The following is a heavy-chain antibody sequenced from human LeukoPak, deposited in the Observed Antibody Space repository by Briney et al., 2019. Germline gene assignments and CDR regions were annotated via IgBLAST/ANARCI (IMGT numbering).Heavy chain of an antibody. Sequence: GGSLRLSCAASGFTFSNYALSWVRQAPGKGLEWVANIKQDGSEKYYVDSVKGRFTISRDNAKNSLYLQMNSLRAEDTAVYYCARDRRDGDYVDVGPDYWGQGTLVTVSS. V-gene: IGHV3-7*01. CDR3: ARDRRDGDYVDVGPDY. CDR2: IKQDGSEK. CDR1: GFTFSNYA. D-gene: IGHD4-17*01. J-gene: IGHJ4*02.